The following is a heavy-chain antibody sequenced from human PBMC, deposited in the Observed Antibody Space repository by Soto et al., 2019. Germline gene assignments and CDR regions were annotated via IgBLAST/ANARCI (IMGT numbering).Heavy chain of an antibody. CDR2: ISYDGSHK. J-gene: IGHJ4*02. CDR3: AKDGAPRSCSRSSCHPAGAY. CDR1: GFTFSNYG. Sequence: QVQLVESGGGVVQPGRSLRLSCAGSGFTFSNYGLHWVRQAPGKGLEWLAVISYDGSHKYYADSVKGRLTISRDNSNNMLDLQMDSLRAEDTAVYYCAKDGAPRSCSRSSCHPAGAYWGQGTLVTVSS. V-gene: IGHV3-30*18. D-gene: IGHD2-15*01.